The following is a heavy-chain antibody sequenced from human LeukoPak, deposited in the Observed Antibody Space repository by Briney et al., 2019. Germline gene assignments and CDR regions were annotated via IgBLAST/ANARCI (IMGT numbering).Heavy chain of an antibody. Sequence: TSSETLSLTCTVSGGSISDYCWGWFRQPPGKGLEWIGYIHDSGRTNYNASLKGRASISVDTSRRQFSLKLTSVTAADTAIYYCTTGGGWLTDYWGQGTLVTVSS. CDR3: TTGGGWLTDY. J-gene: IGHJ4*02. CDR2: IHDSGRT. CDR1: GGSISDYC. D-gene: IGHD5-24*01. V-gene: IGHV4-59*01.